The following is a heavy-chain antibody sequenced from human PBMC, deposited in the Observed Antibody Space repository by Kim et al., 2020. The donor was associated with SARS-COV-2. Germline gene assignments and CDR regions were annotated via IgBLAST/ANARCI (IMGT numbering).Heavy chain of an antibody. V-gene: IGHV1-69*13. CDR3: AHWVDGSGNSWFDP. J-gene: IGHJ5*02. CDR2: IIPIFGTA. Sequence: SVKVSCKASGGTFSSYAISWVRQAPGQGLEWMGGIIPIFGTANYAQKFQGRVTITADESTSTAYMELSSLRSEDTAVYYCAHWVDGSGNSWFDPWGQGTLVTVSS. CDR1: GGTFSSYA. D-gene: IGHD3-10*01.